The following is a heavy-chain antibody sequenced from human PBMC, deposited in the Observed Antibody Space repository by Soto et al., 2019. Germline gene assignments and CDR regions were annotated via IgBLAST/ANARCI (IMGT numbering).Heavy chain of an antibody. CDR2: ISYDGSNK. Sequence: GSLRLSCAASGFTFSSYGMHWVRQAPGKGLEWVAVISYDGSNKYYADSVKGRFTISRDNSKNTLYLQMNSLRAEDTAVYYCAKEVTMVRGVIRYYYYYGLDVWGQGTTVTVSS. D-gene: IGHD3-10*01. V-gene: IGHV3-30*18. CDR1: GFTFSSYG. CDR3: AKEVTMVRGVIRYYYYYGLDV. J-gene: IGHJ6*02.